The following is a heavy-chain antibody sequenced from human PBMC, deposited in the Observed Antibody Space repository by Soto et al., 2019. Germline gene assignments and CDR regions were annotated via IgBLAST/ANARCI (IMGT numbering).Heavy chain of an antibody. CDR1: GFTFSSYS. Sequence: EVQLVESGGGLVKPGGSLRLSCAASGFTFSSYSMNWVRQAPGKGLEWVSSISSSSSYIYYADSVKGRFTISRDNAKNSLYLQMNSLRAEDTAVYYCARIGSQLAYDFDYWGQGTLVTVSS. J-gene: IGHJ4*02. V-gene: IGHV3-21*01. D-gene: IGHD6-13*01. CDR3: ARIGSQLAYDFDY. CDR2: ISSSSSYI.